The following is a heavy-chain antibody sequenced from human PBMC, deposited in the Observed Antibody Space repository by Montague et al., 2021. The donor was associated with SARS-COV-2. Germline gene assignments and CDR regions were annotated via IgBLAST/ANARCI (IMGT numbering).Heavy chain of an antibody. V-gene: IGHV4-59*13. CDR3: ARSGAVPMD. D-gene: IGHD3-10*01. CDR1: GGSISSYF. CDR2: FYHSGGT. J-gene: IGHJ4*02. Sequence: SETLSLTCTVSGGSISSYFWSWIRQSPGKGLEWIGYFYHSGGTKYNPSLKSRVTISGDTSKNQFSLKLSSVTTADTAVNYCARSGAVPMDWGQGTPVTVSS.